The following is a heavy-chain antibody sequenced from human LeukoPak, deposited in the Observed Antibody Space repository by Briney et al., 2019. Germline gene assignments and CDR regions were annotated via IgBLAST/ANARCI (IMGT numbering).Heavy chain of an antibody. CDR1: GFTVSSNY. CDR3: ARDRALSTGRAVDGTPLSDYYYMDV. Sequence: PGGSLRLSCAASGFTVSSNYMSWVRQAPRKGLEWGSVIYCNGSTSYAHSVKGRFTISRDNTKNTLYLQMNSLRAEDTAVYYCARDRALSTGRAVDGTPLSDYYYMDVWGKGTTVTVSS. J-gene: IGHJ6*03. D-gene: IGHD6-19*01. V-gene: IGHV3-53*01. CDR2: IYCNGST.